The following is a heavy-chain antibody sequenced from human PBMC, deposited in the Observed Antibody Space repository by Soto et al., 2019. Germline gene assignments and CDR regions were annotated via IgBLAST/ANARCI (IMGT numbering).Heavy chain of an antibody. Sequence: GGSLRLSCAASGFTFSSYGMHWVRQAPGKGLEWVAVISYDGSNKYYADSVKGRFTISRDNSKNTLYLQMNSLRAEDTAVYYCASNDMSAVVTPLDYWGQGTLVTGSS. J-gene: IGHJ4*02. V-gene: IGHV3-30*03. D-gene: IGHD6-19*01. CDR3: ASNDMSAVVTPLDY. CDR2: ISYDGSNK. CDR1: GFTFSSYG.